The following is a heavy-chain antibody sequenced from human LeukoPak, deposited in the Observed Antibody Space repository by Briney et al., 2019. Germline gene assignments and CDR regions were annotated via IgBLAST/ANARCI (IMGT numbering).Heavy chain of an antibody. V-gene: IGHV3-23*01. Sequence: GGSLRLSCAASGVTVSSNYMTWVRQAPGKGLEWVSAISGSGGSTYYADSVKGRFTISRDNSKNTLYLQMNSLRAEDTAVYYCAKGRWVPGGAFDIWGQGTMVTVSS. J-gene: IGHJ3*02. CDR3: AKGRWVPGGAFDI. CDR2: ISGSGGST. D-gene: IGHD3-10*01. CDR1: GVTVSSNY.